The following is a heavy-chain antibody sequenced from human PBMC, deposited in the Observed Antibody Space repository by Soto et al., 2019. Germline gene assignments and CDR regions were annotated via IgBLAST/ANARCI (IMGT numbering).Heavy chain of an antibody. V-gene: IGHV4-31*11. CDR3: ARDYMAVVD. CDR1: GGTICSGRYY. CDR2: IYHSGST. J-gene: IGHJ4*02. Sequence: PSESLDLASAVSGGTICSGRYYWGWIRQHPGKGLEWIGYIYHSGSTYYNPSLKSRATISLDTSKNQFSLKLSSVTAADTAVYYCARDYMAVVDWGQGTLVTRSS. D-gene: IGHD2-15*01.